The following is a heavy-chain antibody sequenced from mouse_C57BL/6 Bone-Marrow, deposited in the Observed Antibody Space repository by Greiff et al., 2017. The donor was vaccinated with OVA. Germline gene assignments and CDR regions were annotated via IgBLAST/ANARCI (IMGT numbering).Heavy chain of an antibody. CDR3: DGYYY. Sequence: DVKLQESGAELVRPGASVKLSCTASGINIKDDYMHWVKQRPEQGLEWIGWIDPENGDTEYASKFQGKATITVDTSSNTAYLQLSSLTSEGTAVYYCDGYYYWGQGTTLTVSS. D-gene: IGHD2-3*01. J-gene: IGHJ2*01. CDR1: GINIKDDY. V-gene: IGHV14-4*01. CDR2: IDPENGDT.